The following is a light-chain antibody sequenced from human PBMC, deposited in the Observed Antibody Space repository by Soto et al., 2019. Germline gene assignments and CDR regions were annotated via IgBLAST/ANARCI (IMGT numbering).Light chain of an antibody. CDR2: EVT. Sequence: QSALAQPASVSGSPGQAITISCTGTSNDVADSDYVSWYQQHPVKAPKLILYEVTNRPSGIPDRFSGSKSGNTASLTISGLQPEDEAHFSCNSYSYTVTLVFGGGTQLNVL. CDR1: SNDVADSDY. CDR3: NSYSYTVTLV. V-gene: IGLV2-14*03. J-gene: IGLJ2*01.